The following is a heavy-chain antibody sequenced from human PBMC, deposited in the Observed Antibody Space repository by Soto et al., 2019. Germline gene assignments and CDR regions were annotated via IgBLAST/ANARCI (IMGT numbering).Heavy chain of an antibody. D-gene: IGHD2-21*01. CDR3: ARELERGGDGMDV. CDR2: ISYDGSNK. J-gene: IGHJ6*02. Sequence: QVQLVESGGGVVQPGRSLRLSCAASGFTFSSYAMHWVRQAPGKGLEWVAVISYDGSNKYYADSVKGRFTISRDNSKNTLYLQMNSLRAEDTAVYYCARELERGGDGMDVWGQGTTVTVSS. V-gene: IGHV3-30-3*01. CDR1: GFTFSSYA.